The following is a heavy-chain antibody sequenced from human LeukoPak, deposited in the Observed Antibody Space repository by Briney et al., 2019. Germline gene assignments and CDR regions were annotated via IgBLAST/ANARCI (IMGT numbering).Heavy chain of an antibody. J-gene: IGHJ5*02. CDR2: INPSGGST. V-gene: IGHV1-46*01. CDR3: ARSRIVATILEGNWFDP. D-gene: IGHD5-12*01. Sequence: ASVKVSCKASGGTFSSYAISWVRQAPGQGLEWMGIINPSGGSTSYAQKFQGSVTMTRDMSTSTVYMELSSLRSEDTAVYYCARSRIVATILEGNWFDPWGQGTLVTVSS. CDR1: GGTFSSYA.